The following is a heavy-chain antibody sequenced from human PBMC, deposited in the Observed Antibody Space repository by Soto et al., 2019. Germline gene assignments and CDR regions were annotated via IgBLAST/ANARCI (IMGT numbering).Heavy chain of an antibody. CDR2: IWYDGSNT. V-gene: IGHV3-33*01. J-gene: IGHJ6*02. D-gene: IGHD3-9*01. Sequence: QVQLVESGGGVVQPGRSLRLSCAASGFTFSSYGMHWVRQAPGKGLEWVAVIWYDGSNTYYADSVKGRFTISRDNSKNTLYLQRNSRRAEDKTVYYCGRAGDYDILPGHLDVWGQGTTVTVSS. CDR3: GRAGDYDILPGHLDV. CDR1: GFTFSSYG.